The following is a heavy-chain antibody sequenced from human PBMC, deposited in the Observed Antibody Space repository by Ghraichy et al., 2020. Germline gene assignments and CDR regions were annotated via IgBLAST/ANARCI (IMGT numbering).Heavy chain of an antibody. CDR2: ISAYNGNT. V-gene: IGHV1-18*04. D-gene: IGHD2-2*01. CDR1: GYTFTSYD. CDR3: ARDLDIVVIPATMSLDV. Sequence: ASVKVSCKASGYTFTSYDINWERQAPGQGLEWMGWISAYNGNTDYAQKFEGRVTMTTDTSTSTAYMELRSLRFDDTAVYYCARDLDIVVIPATMSLDVWGQWTTVSVSS. J-gene: IGHJ6*02.